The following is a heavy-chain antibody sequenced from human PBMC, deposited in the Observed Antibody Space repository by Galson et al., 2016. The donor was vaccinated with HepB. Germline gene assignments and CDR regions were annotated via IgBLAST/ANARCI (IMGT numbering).Heavy chain of an antibody. Sequence: SLRLSCAASGLMFSNHAMHWVRQAPGKGLEWVSAISGSGANTYYADSVKGRFTISRDNSKNTLYLQMNSVRAEDTALYYCAREANPYFWMDIWGQGTTVTVSS. V-gene: IGHV3-23*01. CDR3: AREANPYFWMDI. CDR2: ISGSGANT. D-gene: IGHD3-16*01. J-gene: IGHJ6*02. CDR1: GLMFSNHA.